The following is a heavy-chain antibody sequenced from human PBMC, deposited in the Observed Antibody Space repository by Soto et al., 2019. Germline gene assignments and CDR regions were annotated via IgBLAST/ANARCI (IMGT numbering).Heavy chain of an antibody. V-gene: IGHV1-69*01. D-gene: IGHD3-9*01. CDR2: IIPIFGTA. Sequence: QVQLVQSGAEVKKPGSSVKVSCKASGGTFSSYAISWVRQAPGQGLEWMGGIIPIFGTANYAQKFQGRVTITADESTSTAYMELSSLRSEDTAVYYCARDSKHFNYDILTGSLRYWGQGTLVTVSS. CDR1: GGTFSSYA. CDR3: ARDSKHFNYDILTGSLRY. J-gene: IGHJ4*02.